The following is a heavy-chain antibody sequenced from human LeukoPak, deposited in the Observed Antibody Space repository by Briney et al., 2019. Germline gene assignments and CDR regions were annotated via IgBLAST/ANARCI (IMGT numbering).Heavy chain of an antibody. CDR3: VKDHGWLLYS. J-gene: IGHJ4*02. D-gene: IGHD3-9*01. CDR1: GFTFNTYW. V-gene: IGHV3-21*04. CDR2: ISSSSSYI. Sequence: PGGSLRLSCAASGFTFNTYWMNWVRQAPGKGLEWVSCISSSSSYIYYADSVKGRFTISRDNSKNTLYLQMNSLRADDTAVYYCVKDHGWLLYSWGQGTLVTVSS.